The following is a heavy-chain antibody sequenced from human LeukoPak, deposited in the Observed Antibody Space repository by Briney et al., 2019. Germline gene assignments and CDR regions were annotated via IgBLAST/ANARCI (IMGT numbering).Heavy chain of an antibody. Sequence: PGGSLRLSCAASGFTFSSYEMNWVRQAPGKGLEWVSYISSSGSTIYYADSVKGRFTISRDNAKNSLYLQMNSLRAEDTVVYYCARDRYSGSWHPFYHWAGFDYWGQGTLATVSS. CDR3: ARDRYSGSWHPFYHWAGFDY. V-gene: IGHV3-48*03. CDR1: GFTFSSYE. J-gene: IGHJ4*02. CDR2: ISSSGSTI. D-gene: IGHD6-13*01.